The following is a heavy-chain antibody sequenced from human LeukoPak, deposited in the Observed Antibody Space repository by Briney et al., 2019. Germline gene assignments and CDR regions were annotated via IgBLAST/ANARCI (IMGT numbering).Heavy chain of an antibody. Sequence: SETLSLTCVVYGGSFSGYYWSWIRQPPGKVLEWIGEINHSGSTNYNPSLKSRVTISVDTSKNQFSLKLSSVTAADTAVYYCATGGFMVRGVLDYWGQGTLVTVSS. V-gene: IGHV4-34*01. CDR3: ATGGFMVRGVLDY. CDR1: GGSFSGYY. CDR2: INHSGST. D-gene: IGHD3-10*01. J-gene: IGHJ4*02.